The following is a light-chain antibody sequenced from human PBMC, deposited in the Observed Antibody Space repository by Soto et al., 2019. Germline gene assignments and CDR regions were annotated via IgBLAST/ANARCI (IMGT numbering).Light chain of an antibody. Sequence: EIVMTQSPATLSVSPGERATLSCRASQNIKNNLAWYQHKRGQGPRLLIFGTSTRATGIPARFSGSGSGTLFTLTITSLQSEDFAVYYCQQYNNWPLITFGQGTRLEIK. CDR1: QNIKNN. V-gene: IGKV3-15*01. J-gene: IGKJ5*01. CDR2: GTS. CDR3: QQYNNWPLIT.